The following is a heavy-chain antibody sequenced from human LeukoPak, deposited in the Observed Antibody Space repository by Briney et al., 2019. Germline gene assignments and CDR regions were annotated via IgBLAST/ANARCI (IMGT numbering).Heavy chain of an antibody. Sequence: ASVKVSCKASGYTFTSYSINWVRQAPGQGLEWMGCINPNTGDTNSAQNFQGRVIMTRDTSITTAYMELSRLKSDDTALYYCASKGAGHCYDASCMGSFDLWGQGTTVAVSS. CDR2: INPNTGDT. CDR1: GYTFTSYS. J-gene: IGHJ3*01. D-gene: IGHD2-15*01. V-gene: IGHV1-2*02. CDR3: ASKGAGHCYDASCMGSFDL.